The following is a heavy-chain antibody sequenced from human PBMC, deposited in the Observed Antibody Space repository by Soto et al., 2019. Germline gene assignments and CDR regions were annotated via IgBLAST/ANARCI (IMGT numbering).Heavy chain of an antibody. CDR1: GGSISSSNW. CDR2: IYHSGST. CDR3: ARVSGSYYYGMDV. Sequence: AETLSLTCAVSGGSISSSNWWSWVRQPPGKGLEWIGEIYHSGSTNYNPSLKSRVTISVDKSKNQFSLKLSSVIAADTAVYYCARVSGSYYYGMDVWGQGTTVT. D-gene: IGHD1-26*01. J-gene: IGHJ6*02. V-gene: IGHV4-4*02.